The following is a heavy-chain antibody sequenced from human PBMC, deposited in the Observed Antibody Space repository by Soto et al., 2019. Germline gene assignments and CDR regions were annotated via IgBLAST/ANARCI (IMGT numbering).Heavy chain of an antibody. V-gene: IGHV4-4*07. J-gene: IGHJ5*02. Sequence: SETLSLTCTVSGGSISSYYWSWIRQPAGKGLEWIGRIYTSGSTNYNPSLKSRVTMSVDTSNNQFSLKLSSVTVADTAVYYCVRVLSEDWFDPWGQGTLVTVSS. CDR1: GGSISSYY. CDR2: IYTSGST. CDR3: VRVLSEDWFDP.